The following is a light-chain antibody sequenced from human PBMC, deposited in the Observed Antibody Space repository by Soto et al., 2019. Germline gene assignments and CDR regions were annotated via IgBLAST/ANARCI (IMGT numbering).Light chain of an antibody. CDR3: MQALQSLT. CDR2: FGS. V-gene: IGKV2-28*01. J-gene: IGKJ5*01. CDR1: EVLLYNNTYNY. Sequence: VMTQSPLTLPVTPGEASSISFTSGEVLLYNNTYNYLDWYVQKPGQSPQLLIYFGSNRAPGVPDRFSGSGSGTDFTLKINRVEAEDVGTYYCMQALQSLTFGQGTRLEIK.